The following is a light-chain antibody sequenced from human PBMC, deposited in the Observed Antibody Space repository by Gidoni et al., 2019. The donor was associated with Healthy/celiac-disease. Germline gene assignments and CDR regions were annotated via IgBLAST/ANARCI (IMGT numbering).Light chain of an antibody. V-gene: IGLV1-44*01. J-gene: IGLJ3*02. CDR1: SPNIGSNT. Sequence: QSVLTQPPSASGTPGQRVTISCSGSSPNIGSNTVNWYQQLPGTAPKLLIYSNNQRPAGVPDRCSGSKSGTSASLAISGLQSEDEADYYCAAWDDSLNGFWVFGGGTKLTVL. CDR2: SNN. CDR3: AAWDDSLNGFWV.